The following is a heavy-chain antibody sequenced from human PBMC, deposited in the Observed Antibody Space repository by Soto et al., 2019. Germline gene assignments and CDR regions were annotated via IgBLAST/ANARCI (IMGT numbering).Heavy chain of an antibody. Sequence: SETLSLTCIVSGGSVNNYYWSWIRQPPGKGLEWIGWIHHSGSTDYNPSLKSRVTFSIDTSRTQFSLRLSSATAADTAVYYCKRENYYSGWFDYWGHGTLVTVSS. J-gene: IGHJ5*01. CDR2: IHHSGST. CDR3: KRENYYSGWFDY. D-gene: IGHD3-10*01. V-gene: IGHV4-59*02. CDR1: GGSVNNYY.